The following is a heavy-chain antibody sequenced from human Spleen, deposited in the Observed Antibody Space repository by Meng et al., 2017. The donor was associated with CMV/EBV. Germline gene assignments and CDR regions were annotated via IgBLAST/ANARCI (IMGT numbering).Heavy chain of an antibody. J-gene: IGHJ4*02. CDR1: GFTFGDYA. V-gene: IGHV3-49*04. D-gene: IGHD3-22*01. Sequence: GESLKISCTASGFTFGDYAMSWVRQAPGKGLEWVGFIRSKAYGGTTEYAASVKGRFTISRDDSKGIAYLQINSLKTEDTAVYYCSRLRDSSGYYSGGLSYWGQGTLVTVSS. CDR3: SRLRDSSGYYSGGLSY. CDR2: IRSKAYGGTT.